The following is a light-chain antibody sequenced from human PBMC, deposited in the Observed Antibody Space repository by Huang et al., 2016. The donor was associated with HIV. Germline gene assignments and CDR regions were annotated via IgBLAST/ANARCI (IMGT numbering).Light chain of an antibody. V-gene: IGKV3-15*01. J-gene: IGKJ5*01. CDR3: QQYSDWPPIT. CDR1: ESVSSS. Sequence: EIVMTQSPDTLSVFPGERVTLSCRASESVSSSLAWYQQKSGQAPRRLIYAASTRATGIPDRFIGSGSGTAFTLTINSLLSEDFAVYYCQQYSDWPPITFGQGTRL. CDR2: AAS.